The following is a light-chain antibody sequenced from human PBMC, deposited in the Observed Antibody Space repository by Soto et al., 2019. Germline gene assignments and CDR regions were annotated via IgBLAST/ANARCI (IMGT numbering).Light chain of an antibody. CDR2: DAS. CDR3: QQRSNWPPVLT. CDR1: QSVSSY. V-gene: IGKV3-11*01. J-gene: IGKJ4*01. Sequence: EIVLTQSPATLSLSPGERATLSCRASQSVSSYLAWYQQKPGQAPRLLIYDASNRATGIPARFNGSGSGTDFTLTISSLEPEDFAVYYCQQRSNWPPVLTFGGGTKVEIK.